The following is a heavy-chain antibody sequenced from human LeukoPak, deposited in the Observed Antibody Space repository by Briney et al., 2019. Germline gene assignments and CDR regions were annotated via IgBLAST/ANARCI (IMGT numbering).Heavy chain of an antibody. CDR1: GCTFTSYS. J-gene: IGHJ4*02. V-gene: IGHV1-18*04. D-gene: IGHD3-22*01. CDR3: ARCPMIVVVTDFDY. Sequence: GASVKVSCRASGCTFTSYSISWVRQAPGQGLEWMGWISAYNGNTNYAQKLKGRVTMTTDTSTNTAYMELRSLRSDETAVYYCARCPMIVVVTDFDYWGQGTLVTVSS. CDR2: ISAYNGNT.